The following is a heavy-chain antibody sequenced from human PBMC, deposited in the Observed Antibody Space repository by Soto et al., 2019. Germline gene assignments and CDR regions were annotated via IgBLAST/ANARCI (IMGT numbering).Heavy chain of an antibody. CDR2: IHHSVRT. V-gene: IGHV4-30-2*01. CDR1: GGSISIGGYS. J-gene: IGHJ4*02. Sequence: QLQLQESGSGLVKPSQTLSLTCAVSGGSISIGGYSWSWIRQPPGKGLECMWYIHHSVRTYSNPSLKSRVDRAVDSSKNQFSLKLSYVTAAHTSVYYCARGHPLGYWGQGNLGNVSS. CDR3: ARGHPLGY.